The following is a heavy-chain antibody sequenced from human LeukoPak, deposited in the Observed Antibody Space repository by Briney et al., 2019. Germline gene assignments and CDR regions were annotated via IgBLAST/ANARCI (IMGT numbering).Heavy chain of an antibody. CDR2: ISSSSSYI. Sequence: PGGSLRLSCAASGFTFSSYSMNWVRQAPGKGLEWVSSISSSSSYIYYGDSVKGRFTISRDNAKDSLYLQMNSLRVEDTAVYYCARDGYSGYHSVSWGQGTLVTVSS. D-gene: IGHD5-12*01. V-gene: IGHV3-21*01. J-gene: IGHJ5*02. CDR3: ARDGYSGYHSVS. CDR1: GFTFSSYS.